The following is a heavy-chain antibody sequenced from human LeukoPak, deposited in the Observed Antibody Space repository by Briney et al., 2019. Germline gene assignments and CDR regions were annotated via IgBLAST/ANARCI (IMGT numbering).Heavy chain of an antibody. Sequence: GRSLRLSCAASGFTFDDYAMHWVRQAPGKGLEWVSGISWNSGSIGYADSVKGRFTISRDNAKNSLYLQMNSLRAEDTALYYCAKELQPAFYYYYGVDVWGQGTTVTVSS. J-gene: IGHJ6*02. V-gene: IGHV3-9*01. CDR3: AKELQPAFYYYYGVDV. D-gene: IGHD4-11*01. CDR2: ISWNSGSI. CDR1: GFTFDDYA.